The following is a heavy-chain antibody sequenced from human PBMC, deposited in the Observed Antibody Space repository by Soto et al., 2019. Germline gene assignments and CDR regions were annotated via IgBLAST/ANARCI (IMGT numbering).Heavy chain of an antibody. CDR2: INHSGST. CDR3: ARGYYFDY. CDR1: GGSFSGYY. V-gene: IGHV4-34*01. Sequence: PSETLSLTCAVYGGSFSGYYWSWIRQPPGKGLEWIGEINHSGSTNYNPSLKSRVTISVDTSKNQFSLKLSSVTAAGTAVYYCARGYYFDYWGQGTLVTVSS. J-gene: IGHJ4*02.